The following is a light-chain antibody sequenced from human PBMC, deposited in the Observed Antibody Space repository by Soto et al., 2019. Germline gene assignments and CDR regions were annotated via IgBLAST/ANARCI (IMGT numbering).Light chain of an antibody. CDR2: EVS. CDR1: SSDVGGYNY. J-gene: IGLJ2*01. CDR3: SSYAGSNHVV. V-gene: IGLV2-8*01. Sequence: QSVLTQPPSASGSPGQSVTISCTGTSSDVGGYNYVSWYQQHPGKAPKLMIYEVSKRPSGVPDRFSGSKSGNTASLTVSGLQAEDEADYYCSSYAGSNHVVFGGGTKVTVL.